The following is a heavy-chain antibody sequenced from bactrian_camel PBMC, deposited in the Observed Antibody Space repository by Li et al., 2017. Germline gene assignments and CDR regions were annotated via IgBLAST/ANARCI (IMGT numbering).Heavy chain of an antibody. D-gene: IGHD7*01. CDR1: GYTYSGHC. Sequence: HVQLVESGGGSVASGGSLRLSCAFSGYTYSGHCMGWFRQAPGKEREGVAIIGSSGSTGYADSVKGRFTISKDNAKNTVYLQMNSLKSEDTALYYCATGGTMYGAKGEYTYWGQGTQVTVS. V-gene: IGHV3S53*01. J-gene: IGHJ4*01. CDR3: ATGGTMYGAKGEYTY. CDR2: IGSSGST.